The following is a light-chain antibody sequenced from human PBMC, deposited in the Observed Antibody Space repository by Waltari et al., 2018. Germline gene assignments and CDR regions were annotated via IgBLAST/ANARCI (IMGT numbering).Light chain of an antibody. Sequence: QSVLTQPPSVSGAPGQRVTIPCTGSSSNIGAGYDVHWYQQLPGTAPRLLIFGDSNRPSGVPDRFSGSKSGTSASLAINGVQAEDEADYYCHSYDSSLSGFNWVFGGGTKLTVL. J-gene: IGLJ3*02. CDR1: SSNIGAGYD. V-gene: IGLV1-40*01. CDR2: GDS. CDR3: HSYDSSLSGFNWV.